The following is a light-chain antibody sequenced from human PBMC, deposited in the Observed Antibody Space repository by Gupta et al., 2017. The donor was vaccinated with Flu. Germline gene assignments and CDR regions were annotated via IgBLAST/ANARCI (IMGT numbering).Light chain of an antibody. Sequence: GSSSDFGGYNYVSWYQQHPGKAPKLLIYDVSDRPSGVSDRFSGSNSGDAASLTISGLQAEDEADYYCCSYTSTTKVFGTGTRVTVL. J-gene: IGLJ1*01. CDR2: DVS. CDR3: CSYTSTTKV. V-gene: IGLV2-14*04. CDR1: SSDFGGYNY.